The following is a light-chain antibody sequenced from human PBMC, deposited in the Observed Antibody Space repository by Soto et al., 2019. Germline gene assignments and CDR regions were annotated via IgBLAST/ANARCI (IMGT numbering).Light chain of an antibody. CDR1: SSDVGSYNL. Sequence: QSALTQPASVSGSPGQSITISCTGTSSDVGSYNLVSWYQQHPGKAPKLMIHEGSERPSGVSNRFSGSKSGNTASLTISGLQAEDEADYYCCSYAGSGTYVFGTRTQLTVL. V-gene: IGLV2-23*01. CDR2: EGS. J-gene: IGLJ1*01. CDR3: CSYAGSGTYV.